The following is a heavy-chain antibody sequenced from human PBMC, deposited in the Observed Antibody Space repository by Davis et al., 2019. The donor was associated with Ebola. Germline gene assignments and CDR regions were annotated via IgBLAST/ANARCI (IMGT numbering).Heavy chain of an antibody. V-gene: IGHV3-11*04. CDR3: ARDMYGSDDY. Sequence: GESLKISCAASGFTFSDYYMSWIRQAPGKGLEWVSYISSSGSTIYYADSVKGRFTISRDNAKNTLYLQMNSLRTEDTAVYHCARDMYGSDDYWGQGTLVTVSS. D-gene: IGHD3-10*01. CDR2: ISSSGSTI. J-gene: IGHJ4*02. CDR1: GFTFSDYY.